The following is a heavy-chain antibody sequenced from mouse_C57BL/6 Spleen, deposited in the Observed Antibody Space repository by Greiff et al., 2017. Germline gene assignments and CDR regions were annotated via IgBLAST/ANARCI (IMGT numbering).Heavy chain of an antibody. V-gene: IGHV5-4*01. CDR1: GFTFSSYA. J-gene: IGHJ2*01. CDR3: ARERGYSNYLDY. Sequence: EVKVVESGGGLVKPGGSLKLSCAASGFTFSSYAMSWVRQTPEKRLEWVATISDGGSYTYYPDNVKGRFTISRDNAKNNLYLQMSHLKSEDTAMYYCARERGYSNYLDYWGQGTTLTVSS. D-gene: IGHD2-5*01. CDR2: ISDGGSYT.